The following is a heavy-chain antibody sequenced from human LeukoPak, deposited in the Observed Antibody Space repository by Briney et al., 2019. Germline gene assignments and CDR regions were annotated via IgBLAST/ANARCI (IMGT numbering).Heavy chain of an antibody. V-gene: IGHV4-39*02. Sequence: SETLSLTCTVSGGSISSSSYYWGWIRQPPGKGLEWIGSIYYSGSTYYNPSLKSRVTISVDTSKNQFSLKLSSVTAADTAVYYCARDRYGSGWYDYWGQGTLVTVSS. J-gene: IGHJ4*02. CDR3: ARDRYGSGWYDY. CDR1: GGSISSSSYY. D-gene: IGHD6-19*01. CDR2: IYYSGST.